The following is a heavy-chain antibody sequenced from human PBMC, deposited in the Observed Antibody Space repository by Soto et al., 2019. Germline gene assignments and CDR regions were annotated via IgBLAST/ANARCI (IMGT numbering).Heavy chain of an antibody. D-gene: IGHD2-2*01. Sequence: LRLSCAASGFTFSSYTMSWVRQAPGKGPEWVSSISGSGGSTYYADSVKGRFTISRDNSKNTLYLQMNTLRAEDTAVYYCAPGGYCSSSSCSRRYYYGMDVWGQGTTVTVSS. CDR3: APGGYCSSSSCSRRYYYGMDV. V-gene: IGHV3-23*01. CDR2: ISGSGGST. J-gene: IGHJ6*02. CDR1: GFTFSSYT.